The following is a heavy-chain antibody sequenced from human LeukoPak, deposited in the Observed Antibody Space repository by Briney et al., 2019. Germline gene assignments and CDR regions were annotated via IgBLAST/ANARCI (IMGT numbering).Heavy chain of an antibody. Sequence: ASVKVSCKTSGYTFTDYYMNWVRQAPGQGLEWMGIVSLSGDSTTYAQKFQGRITMTRDTSTSTVHMKLSSLRSEDTAVYYCARDDGGSSLRYFDYWGQGTLVTVSS. V-gene: IGHV1-46*01. CDR1: GYTFTDYY. D-gene: IGHD1-26*01. CDR3: ARDDGGSSLRYFDY. J-gene: IGHJ4*02. CDR2: VSLSGDST.